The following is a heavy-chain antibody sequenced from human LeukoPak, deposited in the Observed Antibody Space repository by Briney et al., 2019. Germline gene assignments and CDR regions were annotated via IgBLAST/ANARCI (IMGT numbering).Heavy chain of an antibody. V-gene: IGHV4-34*01. CDR1: GGSFSGYY. J-gene: IGHJ6*02. Sequence: SETLSLTCAVYGGSFSGYYWSWIRQPPGKGLEWIGEINHSGSTNYNPSLKNRVTISVDTSKNQFSLQLNSVTPEDTAVYYCARVDRGSGGVYGMDVWGQGTTVTVSS. CDR2: INHSGST. CDR3: ARVDRGSGGVYGMDV. D-gene: IGHD3-3*01.